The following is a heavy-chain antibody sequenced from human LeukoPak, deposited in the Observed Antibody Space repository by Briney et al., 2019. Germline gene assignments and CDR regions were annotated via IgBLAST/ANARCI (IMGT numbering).Heavy chain of an antibody. CDR3: ARVSKYFGSGSHWYFDL. CDR2: MNHSGST. D-gene: IGHD3-10*01. CDR1: GGSFSGYY. Sequence: SETLSLTCAVYGGSFSGYYWSWIRQPPGKGLEWIGEMNHSGSTNYNPSLKSRVAISADTSKNQFSLKLSSVTAADTAVYYCARVSKYFGSGSHWYFDLWGRGTLVTVSP. V-gene: IGHV4-34*01. J-gene: IGHJ2*01.